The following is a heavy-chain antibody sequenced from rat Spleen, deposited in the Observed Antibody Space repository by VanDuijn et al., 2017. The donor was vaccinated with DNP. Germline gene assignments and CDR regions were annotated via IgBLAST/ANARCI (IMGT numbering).Heavy chain of an antibody. CDR3: VTHPSWFGY. CDR2: ILFDGSRT. Sequence: EVHLVESGGGLVQPGRSLKLPCTVSGFTFSDYNMAWVRQTPKKGLEWVTAILFDGSRTYYRDSVKGRFTFSRDNAKRTQYLQMDSLRSEDTATYYCVTHPSWFGYWGPGTLVTVSS. CDR1: GFTFSDYN. V-gene: IGHV5-7*01. J-gene: IGHJ3*01.